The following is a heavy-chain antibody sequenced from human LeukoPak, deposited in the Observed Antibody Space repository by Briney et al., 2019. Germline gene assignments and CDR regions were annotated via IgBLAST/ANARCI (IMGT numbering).Heavy chain of an antibody. CDR1: GFTFGDYA. V-gene: IGHV3-7*04. Sequence: GGSLRLSCTASGFTFGDYAMSWVRQAPGKGLEWVANINQDGSEKYYVGSVKGRFTISRDNAKNSLYLQMSSLRAGDTAVYYCARAVYGYFDFWGQGTLLTVSS. J-gene: IGHJ4*02. CDR3: ARAVYGYFDF. CDR2: INQDGSEK. D-gene: IGHD3-10*01.